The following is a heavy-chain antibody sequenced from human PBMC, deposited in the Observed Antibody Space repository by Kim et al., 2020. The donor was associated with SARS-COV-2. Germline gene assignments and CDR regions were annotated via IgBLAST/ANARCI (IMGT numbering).Heavy chain of an antibody. Sequence: GGSLRLSCAASGFTFSSYAMSWVRQAPGKGLEWVSAISGSGGSTYYADSVKGRFTISRDNSKNTLYLQMNSLRAEDTAVYYCAKDRSGGDYYGPAIYYYGMDVWGQGTTVTVSS. V-gene: IGHV3-23*01. CDR1: GFTFSSYA. D-gene: IGHD3-10*01. CDR2: ISGSGGST. CDR3: AKDRSGGDYYGPAIYYYGMDV. J-gene: IGHJ6*02.